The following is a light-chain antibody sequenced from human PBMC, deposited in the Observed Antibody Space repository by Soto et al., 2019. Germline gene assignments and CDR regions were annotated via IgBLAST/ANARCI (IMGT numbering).Light chain of an antibody. Sequence: QSALTQPASASGSPGQSITISCTGTSSDVGGYNYVSWYQQHPGKAPKLMIYDVSNRPSGVSNRFSGSKSGNTASLTISGLQAEDEAGYYCSSYTSSSTPCVFGTGTKVTVL. CDR2: DVS. J-gene: IGLJ1*01. V-gene: IGLV2-14*01. CDR3: SSYTSSSTPCV. CDR1: SSDVGGYNY.